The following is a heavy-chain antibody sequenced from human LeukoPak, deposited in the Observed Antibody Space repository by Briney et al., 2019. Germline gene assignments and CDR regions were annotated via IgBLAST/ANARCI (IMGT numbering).Heavy chain of an antibody. Sequence: GGSLRLSCAASGFTFSSYSMNWVRQAPGKGLEWVSSISSSSSYIYYADSVKGRFAISRDNAKNSLYLQMNSLRAEDTAVYYCAKDRSHSTRRVGAFDIWGQGTMVTVSS. V-gene: IGHV3-21*04. CDR2: ISSSSSYI. CDR3: AKDRSHSTRRVGAFDI. CDR1: GFTFSSYS. D-gene: IGHD1-26*01. J-gene: IGHJ3*02.